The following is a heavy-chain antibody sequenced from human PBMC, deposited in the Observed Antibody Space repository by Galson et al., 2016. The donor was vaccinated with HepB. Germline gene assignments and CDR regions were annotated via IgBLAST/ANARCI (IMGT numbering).Heavy chain of an antibody. CDR3: ARERLRYFDWLRNRYYYYGMDV. CDR2: TYYRSKWYN. D-gene: IGHD3-9*01. J-gene: IGHJ6*02. Sequence: CAISGDSVSSNSAAWNWIRQSPSRGLEWLGRTYYRSKWYNDYAVSVGSRITINPDTSKNQVSLQLNSVTPEDTAVYYCARERLRYFDWLRNRYYYYGMDVCGQGTTVTVSS. CDR1: GDSVSSNSAA. V-gene: IGHV6-1*01.